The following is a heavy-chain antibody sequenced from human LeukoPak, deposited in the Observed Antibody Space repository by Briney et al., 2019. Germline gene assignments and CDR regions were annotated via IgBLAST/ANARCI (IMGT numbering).Heavy chain of an antibody. CDR2: ISYDGSNK. D-gene: IGHD6-13*01. V-gene: IGHV3-30-3*01. CDR1: GFTFSTYA. CDR3: ARGGSSSWYRGDAFDI. J-gene: IGHJ3*02. Sequence: PGGSLRLSCAASGFTFSTYAMHWVRQAPGKGLEWVAVISYDGSNKYYADSVKGRFTISRDNSKNTLYLQMNSLRAEDTAVYYCARGGSSSWYRGDAFDIWGQGTMVTVSS.